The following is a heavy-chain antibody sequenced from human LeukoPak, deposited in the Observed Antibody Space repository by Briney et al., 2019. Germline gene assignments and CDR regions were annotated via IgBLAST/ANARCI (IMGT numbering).Heavy chain of an antibody. J-gene: IGHJ5*02. Sequence: PSETLSLTCTVSSGSISSGDYYWGWVRQPPGEGLEWIASINYSGTTFYNPSLKSRVTISVDTSENQFSLKLSSETPQDTALYYCARRRSGKNWFDPWGQGTLVTVSS. CDR1: SGSISSGDYY. V-gene: IGHV4-39*01. D-gene: IGHD3-10*01. CDR3: ARRRSGKNWFDP. CDR2: INYSGTT.